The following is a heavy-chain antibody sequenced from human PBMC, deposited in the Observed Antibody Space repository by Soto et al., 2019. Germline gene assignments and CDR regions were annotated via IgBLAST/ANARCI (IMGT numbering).Heavy chain of an antibody. V-gene: IGHV4-59*01. Sequence: SETLSLTCTVSGGSISSYYWSWIRQPPGKGLEWIGYIYYSGSTNYNPSLKSRVTISVDTSKNQFSLKLSSVTAADTAVYYCARSEAFGGVIVPFDYWGQGTLVTAPQ. CDR2: IYYSGST. D-gene: IGHD3-16*02. CDR1: GGSISSYY. CDR3: ARSEAFGGVIVPFDY. J-gene: IGHJ4*02.